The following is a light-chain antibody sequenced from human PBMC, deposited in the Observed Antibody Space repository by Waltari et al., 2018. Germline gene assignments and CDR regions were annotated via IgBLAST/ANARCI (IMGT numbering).Light chain of an antibody. CDR2: LGS. Sequence: DIVMTQSPLSLPVTPGEPASISCRSSQNLLHSNGYNYLDWYLQKPGQSPQLLIYLGSNRASGVPDRFSGSGSGTDFTLKISRVEAEDVGVYYCMQALQTPYTFAQGTKLEI. CDR3: MQALQTPYT. CDR1: QNLLHSNGYNY. J-gene: IGKJ2*01. V-gene: IGKV2-28*01.